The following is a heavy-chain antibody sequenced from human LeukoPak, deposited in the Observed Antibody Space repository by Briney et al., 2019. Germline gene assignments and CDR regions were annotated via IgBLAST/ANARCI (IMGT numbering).Heavy chain of an antibody. CDR2: ISGSGGST. J-gene: IGHJ4*02. V-gene: IGHV3-23*01. CDR3: AKARGEEYGDYPSGVDY. Sequence: PGGSLRLSCAASGFTFSSYAMSWVRQAPGKGLEWVSAISGSGGSTYYADSVKGRFTISRDTSKNTPYLQMNRLRAEDTAVYYCAKARGEEYGDYPSGVDYWGQGTLVTVSS. CDR1: GFTFSSYA. D-gene: IGHD4-17*01.